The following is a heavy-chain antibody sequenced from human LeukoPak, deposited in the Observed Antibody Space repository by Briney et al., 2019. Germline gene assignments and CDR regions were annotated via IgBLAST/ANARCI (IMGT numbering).Heavy chain of an antibody. CDR1: DGSINNYY. Sequence: SATLSLTCTVSDGSINNYYWSWIRQPPGKGLEWIGYVYYTGNTNYSPSLKSRGTISVDTSKNQFSLKLRSVTAADTAVYYCARGGSGDAFDYWGQGTLVIVSS. J-gene: IGHJ4*02. D-gene: IGHD2-21*02. V-gene: IGHV4-59*01. CDR2: VYYTGNT. CDR3: ARGGSGDAFDY.